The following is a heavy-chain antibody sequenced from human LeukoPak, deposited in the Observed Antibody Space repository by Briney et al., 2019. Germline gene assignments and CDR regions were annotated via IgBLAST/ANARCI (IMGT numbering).Heavy chain of an antibody. Sequence: GGSLRLSCAASGFTFSSYAMSWVRQAPGKGLEWVSAISGSGGSTYYAASVKDRFTISRDNSKNTLYLQMNSLRAEDTAVYYCAKGGSYYYDSSGYYQFDPWGQGTLVTVPS. CDR2: ISGSGGST. CDR1: GFTFSSYA. D-gene: IGHD3-22*01. V-gene: IGHV3-23*01. CDR3: AKGGSYYYDSSGYYQFDP. J-gene: IGHJ5*02.